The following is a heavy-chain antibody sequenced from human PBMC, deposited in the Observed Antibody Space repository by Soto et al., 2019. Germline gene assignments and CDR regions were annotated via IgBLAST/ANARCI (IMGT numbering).Heavy chain of an antibody. D-gene: IGHD2-2*01. Sequence: GGSLRLSCAASGFTVSTNYVSWVRQAPGKGLEWVSRINSDGSSTSHADSVKGRFTISRDNAKNTLYLQMSSLRAEDTAVYYCARHQSLPDDVFDVWGRGTVVTVSS. J-gene: IGHJ3*01. CDR2: INSDGSST. CDR1: GFTVSTNY. V-gene: IGHV3-74*01. CDR3: ARHQSLPDDVFDV.